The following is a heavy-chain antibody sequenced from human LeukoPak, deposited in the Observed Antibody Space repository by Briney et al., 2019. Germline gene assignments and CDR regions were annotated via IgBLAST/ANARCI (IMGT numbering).Heavy chain of an antibody. J-gene: IGHJ6*03. Sequence: SETLPLTCTVSGGSISSYYWSWIRQPPGKGLEWIGYIYTSGSTNYNPSLKSRVTISVDTSKNQFSLKLSSVTAADTAVYYCARHRYYYYYMDVWGKGTTVTVSS. V-gene: IGHV4-4*09. CDR2: IYTSGST. CDR1: GGSISSYY. CDR3: ARHRYYYYYMDV.